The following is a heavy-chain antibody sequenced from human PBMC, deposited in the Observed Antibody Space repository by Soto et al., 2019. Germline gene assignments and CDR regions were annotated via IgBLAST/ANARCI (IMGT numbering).Heavy chain of an antibody. CDR3: AREGSLERYDFVWESQNTWFDS. D-gene: IGHD3-16*01. J-gene: IGHJ5*01. Sequence: SETLSLTCIVSGDSISSNSYFWAWIRQPPGKGLEWIGNIYDSETSYFNPSLKSRVIISVDSSKNQLSLNLRSVTAADTAVYYCAREGSLERYDFVWESQNTWFDSWGQGTLVTVSS. CDR1: GDSISSNSYF. V-gene: IGHV4-39*07. CDR2: IYDSETS.